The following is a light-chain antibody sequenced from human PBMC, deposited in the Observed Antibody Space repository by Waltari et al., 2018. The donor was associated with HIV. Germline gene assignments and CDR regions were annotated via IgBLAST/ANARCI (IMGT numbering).Light chain of an antibody. Sequence: SYVLTQPPSVSVAPGQTARVPCGENNIGSTSVTWYQQKRGQGPVLVVYVEFDRPSGIPAQFSGSNSRNTATLTISRVEDVDDADYHGQVWDRSSYQYVFGPGTMVTVL. CDR2: VEF. CDR1: NIGSTS. CDR3: QVWDRSSYQYV. V-gene: IGLV3-21*02. J-gene: IGLJ1*01.